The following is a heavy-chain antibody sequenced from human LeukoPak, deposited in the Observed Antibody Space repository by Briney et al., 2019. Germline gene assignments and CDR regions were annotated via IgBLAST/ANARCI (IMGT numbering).Heavy chain of an antibody. Sequence: GGSLRLSCAASGLTFSSYGMHWVRQAPGKGLEWVAVISYDGSNKYYADSVKGRFTISRDNSKNTLYLQMNSLRAEDTAVYYCAKGRLVVTAFFDYWGQGTLVTVSS. CDR3: AKGRLVVTAFFDY. J-gene: IGHJ4*02. CDR1: GLTFSSYG. V-gene: IGHV3-30*18. CDR2: ISYDGSNK. D-gene: IGHD2-21*02.